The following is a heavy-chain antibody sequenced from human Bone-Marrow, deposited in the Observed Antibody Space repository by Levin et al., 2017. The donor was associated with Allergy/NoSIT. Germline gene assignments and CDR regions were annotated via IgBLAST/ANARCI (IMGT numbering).Heavy chain of an antibody. Sequence: PGGSLRLSCAASGFTFNGFAMHWVRQAPGKGLEWVAIISYDGSKTYYTDSVKGRFTLSRDNPKGTLDLQMNSLRADDTAVYYCARGSGTAYYNDMDVRGQGTTVTVSS. CDR2: ISYDGSKT. D-gene: IGHD3-10*01. V-gene: IGHV3-30-3*01. J-gene: IGHJ6*02. CDR1: GFTFNGFA. CDR3: ARGSGTAYYNDMDV.